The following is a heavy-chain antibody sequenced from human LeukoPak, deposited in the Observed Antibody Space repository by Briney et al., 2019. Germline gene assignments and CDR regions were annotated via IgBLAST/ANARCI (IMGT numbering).Heavy chain of an antibody. CDR3: ARRDRSSSGYYQRYFDY. Sequence: SETLSLTCTVSGGSISSSSYYWGWIRQPPGKGLEWIGSIYYSGSTYYNPSLKSRVTISVDTSKNQFSLKLSSVTAADTAVYYCARRDRSSSGYYQRYFDYWGQGTLVTVSS. CDR1: GGSISSSSYY. V-gene: IGHV4-39*07. J-gene: IGHJ4*02. CDR2: IYYSGST. D-gene: IGHD3-22*01.